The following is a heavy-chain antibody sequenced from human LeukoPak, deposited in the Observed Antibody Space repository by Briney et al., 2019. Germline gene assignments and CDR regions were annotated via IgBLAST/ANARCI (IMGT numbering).Heavy chain of an antibody. J-gene: IGHJ4*02. D-gene: IGHD4-17*01. Sequence: PGRSLRLSCAASGFTFSSYGMHWVRQAPGKGLEWVAVISYDGSNKYYADSVKARFTISRDNSKNTLYLQMNSLRAEDTAVYYCAKVDYGDYSDYWGQGTLVTVSS. V-gene: IGHV3-30*18. CDR1: GFTFSSYG. CDR2: ISYDGSNK. CDR3: AKVDYGDYSDY.